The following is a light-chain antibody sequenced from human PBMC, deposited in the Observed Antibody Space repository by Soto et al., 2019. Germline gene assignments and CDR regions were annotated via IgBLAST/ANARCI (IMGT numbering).Light chain of an antibody. V-gene: IGKV1-33*01. CDR3: QQYYSTPLT. CDR1: QDISNY. J-gene: IGKJ4*01. Sequence: DLPMTQSPSSLSASVGDRVTITCQASQDISNYLNWYQQKPGKAPKLLIYDASNLETGVPSRFSGSGSGTDFTFTISSLQPEDVAVYSCQQYYSTPLTFGGGTKVEIK. CDR2: DAS.